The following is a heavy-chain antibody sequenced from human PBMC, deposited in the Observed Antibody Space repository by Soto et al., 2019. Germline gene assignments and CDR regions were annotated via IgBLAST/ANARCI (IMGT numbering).Heavy chain of an antibody. V-gene: IGHV4-34*01. D-gene: IGHD3-22*01. Sequence: PSETLRLTCAVYGGSFSGYYWSWIRQPPGKGLEWIGEINHSGSTNYNPSLKSRVTISVDTSKNQFSLKLSSVTAADTAVYYCERVPLLRPVGSNAFDIWGQVTMV. CDR2: INHSGST. CDR1: GGSFSGYY. J-gene: IGHJ3*02. CDR3: ERVPLLRPVGSNAFDI.